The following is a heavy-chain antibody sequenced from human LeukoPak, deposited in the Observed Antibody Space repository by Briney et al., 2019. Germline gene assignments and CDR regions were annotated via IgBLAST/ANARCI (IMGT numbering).Heavy chain of an antibody. J-gene: IGHJ4*02. V-gene: IGHV4-4*07. CDR3: ARGLAYYYGSGSYYNGRYFDY. CDR1: GGSISSYY. CDR2: IYTSGST. Sequence: SETLSLTCTVSGGSISSYYWSWIRQPAGKGLEWIGRIYTSGSTNYNPSLKSRVTMSVDTSKNQFSLKLSSVTAADTAVYYCARGLAYYYGSGSYYNGRYFDYWGQGTLVTVSS. D-gene: IGHD3-10*01.